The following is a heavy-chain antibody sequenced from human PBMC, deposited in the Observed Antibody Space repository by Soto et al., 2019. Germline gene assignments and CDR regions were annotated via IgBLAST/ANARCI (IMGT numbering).Heavy chain of an antibody. D-gene: IGHD5-12*01. Sequence: ASVKVSCKASGYTFTSYYMHWVRQAPGQGLEWMGIINPSGGSTSYAQKFQGRVTMTRDTSTSTVYMELSSLRSEDTAVYYCARFESNSGYDFLFERDYPYGMDVSGQGTMVTV. V-gene: IGHV1-46*01. CDR3: ARFESNSGYDFLFERDYPYGMDV. CDR1: GYTFTSYY. J-gene: IGHJ6*02. CDR2: INPSGGST.